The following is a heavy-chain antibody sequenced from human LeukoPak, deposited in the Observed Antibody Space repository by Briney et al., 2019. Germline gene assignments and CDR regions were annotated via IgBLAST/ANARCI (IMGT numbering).Heavy chain of an antibody. CDR1: GGSISSYY. CDR2: IYYSGST. J-gene: IGHJ4*02. CDR3: ARLGSARWFDY. V-gene: IGHV4-59*08. D-gene: IGHD6-6*01. Sequence: TSETLSLTCTVSGGSISSYYWSWTRQPPGKGLEWIGYIYYSGSTNYNPSLKSRVTISVDTSKTQFSLKLSSVTAADTAVYYCARLGSARWFDYWGQGTLVTVSS.